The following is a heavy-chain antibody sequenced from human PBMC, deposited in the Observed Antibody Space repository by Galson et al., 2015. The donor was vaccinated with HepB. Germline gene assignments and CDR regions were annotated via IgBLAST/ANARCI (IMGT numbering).Heavy chain of an antibody. Sequence: SLRLSCAASGFTFSSYSMNWVRQAPGKGLEWVSSISSSSSYIYYADSVKGRFTISRDNAKNSLYLQMNSLRAEDTAVYYCARGPRVRGYSYGYWEGASYFDYWGQGTLVTVSS. CDR1: GFTFSSYS. CDR2: ISSSSSYI. J-gene: IGHJ4*02. V-gene: IGHV3-21*01. D-gene: IGHD5-18*01. CDR3: ARGPRVRGYSYGYWEGASYFDY.